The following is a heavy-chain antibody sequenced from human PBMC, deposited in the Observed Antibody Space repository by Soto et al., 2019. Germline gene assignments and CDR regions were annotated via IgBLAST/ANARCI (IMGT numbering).Heavy chain of an antibody. CDR1: GGSISSSSYY. J-gene: IGHJ6*03. V-gene: IGHV4-39*01. CDR3: ARHLARYYYYIDV. D-gene: IGHD3-16*01. Sequence: QLQLQESGPGLVKPSETLSLTCTVSGGSISSSSYYWGWIRQPPGKGLEWIGSIYYSGSTYYNPSLMRRVTISVDTSKNQFSLRLSSVTAAVTAVYYCARHLARYYYYIDVWGKGTTVTVSS. CDR2: IYYSGST.